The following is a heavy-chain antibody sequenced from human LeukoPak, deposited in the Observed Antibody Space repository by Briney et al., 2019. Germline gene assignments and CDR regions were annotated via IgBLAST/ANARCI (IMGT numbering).Heavy chain of an antibody. Sequence: GASVKVSCKASGYTFTGYYMYWVRQAPGQGLEWMGWISAYNGNTKYTQKLQDRVTMTTDTSTSTAYMELKTLRSDDTAVYFCARAGYSRFVDDLDYWGQGTLVTVSS. CDR2: ISAYNGNT. CDR1: GYTFTGYY. CDR3: ARAGYSRFVDDLDY. V-gene: IGHV1-18*04. D-gene: IGHD1-26*01. J-gene: IGHJ4*02.